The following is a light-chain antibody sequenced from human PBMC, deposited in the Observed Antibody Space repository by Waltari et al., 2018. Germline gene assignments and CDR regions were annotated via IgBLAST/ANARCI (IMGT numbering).Light chain of an antibody. CDR1: QSVART. CDR2: DTS. CDR3: QKYGTLPAT. V-gene: IGKV3-20*01. Sequence: EIVLTQSPGTLSLSPGERATLSCRASQSVARTLAWYQQKPGQAPRLLSYDTSTRATGIPDRFSGSGFGTDFRLTISRLEPEDFAVYDCQKYGTLPATFGQGTKVEIK. J-gene: IGKJ1*01.